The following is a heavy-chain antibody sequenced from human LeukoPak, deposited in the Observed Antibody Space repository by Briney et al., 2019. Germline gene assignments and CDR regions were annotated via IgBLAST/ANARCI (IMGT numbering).Heavy chain of an antibody. D-gene: IGHD6-19*01. V-gene: IGHV1-18*01. J-gene: IGHJ5*02. CDR3: ASFQPGIAVEGNWFDP. CDR2: ISAYNGNT. CDR1: GYTFTSYG. Sequence: GASVKVSCKASGYTFTSYGISWVRQAPGQGLEWMGWISAYNGNTNYAQKLQGRVTMTTDTSTSTAYMELRSPRSDDTAVYYCASFQPGIAVEGNWFDPWGQGTLVTVSS.